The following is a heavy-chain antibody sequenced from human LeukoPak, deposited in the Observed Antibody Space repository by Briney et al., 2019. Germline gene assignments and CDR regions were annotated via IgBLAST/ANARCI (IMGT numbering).Heavy chain of an antibody. Sequence: GGSLRLSCAASGFTFSNYWMHWVRQAPGKGLVWVSRINTDGSSTTYADFVKGRFTISRDNAKNSLYLQMNSLRAEDMALYYCAKDSSGYPYYMDVWGKGTTVTVSS. V-gene: IGHV3-74*01. J-gene: IGHJ6*03. CDR3: AKDSSGYPYYMDV. CDR2: INTDGSST. CDR1: GFTFSNYW. D-gene: IGHD6-19*01.